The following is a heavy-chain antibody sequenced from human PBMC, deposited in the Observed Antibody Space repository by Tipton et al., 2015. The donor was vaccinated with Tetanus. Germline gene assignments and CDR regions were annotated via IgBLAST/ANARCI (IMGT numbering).Heavy chain of an antibody. Sequence: SLRLSCAASGFTVSSNYMTWVRQAPGKGLEWVSLIYSGGNTYYADSVKGRFTISRDNSKNTLYLQMNSLRAEDAAVYYCNGGNTRAYFDYWGLGTLVTVSS. CDR3: NGGNTRAYFDY. CDR1: GFTVSSNY. J-gene: IGHJ4*02. D-gene: IGHD3-3*01. CDR2: IYSGGNT. V-gene: IGHV3-53*01.